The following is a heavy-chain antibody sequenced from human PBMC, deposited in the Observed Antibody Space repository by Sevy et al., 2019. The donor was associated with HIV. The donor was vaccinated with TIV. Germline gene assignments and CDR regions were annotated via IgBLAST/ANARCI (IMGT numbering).Heavy chain of an antibody. D-gene: IGHD5-18*01. CDR1: GFTFSNAW. J-gene: IGHJ4*02. CDR3: TTASWIQRWKDYFDY. Sequence: GGSLRLSCAASGFTFSNAWMSWVRQAPGKGLEWVGRIKSKTDGGTTDYAAPVKGRFTISRDDSKNTLYLQMNSLKTEDTAVYYCTTASWIQRWKDYFDYWGQGTLVTVSS. CDR2: IKSKTDGGTT. V-gene: IGHV3-15*01.